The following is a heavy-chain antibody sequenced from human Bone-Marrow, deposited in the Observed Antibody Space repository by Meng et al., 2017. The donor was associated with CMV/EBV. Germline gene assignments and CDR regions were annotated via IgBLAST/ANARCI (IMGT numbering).Heavy chain of an antibody. CDR1: GFTFSSYA. D-gene: IGHD1-1*01. J-gene: IGHJ4*02. Sequence: GESLKISCAASGFTFSSYAMNWVRQSPGKGLEWLLVISGSGDSTYYADSVKGRFTVSRDNSKNTLYLQMNSLRAEDTAIYYCATDRNDFFRTYYFDYWAQGTQVTVSS. V-gene: IGHV3-23*01. CDR2: ISGSGDST. CDR3: ATDRNDFFRTYYFDY.